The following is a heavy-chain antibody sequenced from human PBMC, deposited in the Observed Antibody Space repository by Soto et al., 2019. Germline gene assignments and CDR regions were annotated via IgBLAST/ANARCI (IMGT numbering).Heavy chain of an antibody. D-gene: IGHD1-26*01. V-gene: IGHV4-4*02. CDR3: ATQTISYTWGV. CDR1: GAPITTTKW. CDR2: LSRGDER. Sequence: QVQLQESGPGLVKPSETLSLTCTVSGAPITTTKWWAWVRLPPGKGLDWIGELSRGDERSSNPSLEGRFTMSLDKSNNHFSLKLTSVTAADTAICYFATQTISYTWGVWGRGTSVTVSS. J-gene: IGHJ6*02.